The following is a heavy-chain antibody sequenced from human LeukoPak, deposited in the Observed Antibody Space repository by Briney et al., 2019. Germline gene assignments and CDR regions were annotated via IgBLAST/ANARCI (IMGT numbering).Heavy chain of an antibody. CDR3: ARGDTAMVR. CDR1: GGSVSSYY. CDR2: IYYSGST. Sequence: PSETLSHTCTVSGGSVSSYYWSWIRQPPGKGLEWIGYIYYSGSTNYNPSLKSRVTISVDTSKNQFSLKLSSVTAADTAVYYCARGDTAMVRWGQGTLVTVSS. D-gene: IGHD5-18*01. V-gene: IGHV4-59*02. J-gene: IGHJ4*02.